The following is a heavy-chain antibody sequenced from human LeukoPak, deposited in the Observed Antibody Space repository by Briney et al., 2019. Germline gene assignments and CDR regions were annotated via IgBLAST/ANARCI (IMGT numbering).Heavy chain of an antibody. D-gene: IGHD6-13*01. V-gene: IGHV4-4*07. CDR1: GGSISSYY. CDR2: IYTSGST. J-gene: IGHJ6*03. CDR3: ARVIAATATGYYYYYMDV. Sequence: SETLSLTCTVSGGSISSYYWSWLRQPAGKGLEWIGHIYTSGSTNYNPSLKSRVTMSVDTSNNHFSLKLSSVTAADTAVYYCARVIAATATGYYYYYMDVWGRGTTVTISS.